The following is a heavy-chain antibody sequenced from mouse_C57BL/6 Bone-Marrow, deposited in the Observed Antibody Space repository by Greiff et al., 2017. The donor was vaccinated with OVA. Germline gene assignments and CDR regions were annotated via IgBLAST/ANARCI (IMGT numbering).Heavy chain of an antibody. CDR1: GYTFTSYW. D-gene: IGHD1-2*01. V-gene: IGHV1-7*01. CDR3: ARYPHYYGAMDY. J-gene: IGHJ4*01. CDR2: INPSTGYT. Sequence: LVESGAELAKPGASVKMSCKASGYTFTSYWMHWVKQRPGQGLEWIGYINPSTGYTEYNQKFKDKATLTADKSSSTAYMQLSSLTSEDSAVYYCARYPHYYGAMDYWGQGTSVTVSS.